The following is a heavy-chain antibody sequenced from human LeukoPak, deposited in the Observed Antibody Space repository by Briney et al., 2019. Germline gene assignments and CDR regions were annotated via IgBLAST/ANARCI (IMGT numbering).Heavy chain of an antibody. J-gene: IGHJ4*02. CDR3: ARDPDYGDY. CDR2: VDPEDGET. CDR1: GYTFTVYY. V-gene: IGHV1-69-2*01. Sequence: EASVKVPCKASGYTFTVYYMHWVQQAPGKGLEWMGRVDPEDGETIYAEKFQGRVTITADTSTDTAYMELSSLRSEDTAVYYCARDPDYGDYWGQGTLVTVSS.